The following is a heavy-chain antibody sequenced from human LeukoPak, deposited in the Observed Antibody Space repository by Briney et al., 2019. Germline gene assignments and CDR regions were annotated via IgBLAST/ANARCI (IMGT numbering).Heavy chain of an antibody. Sequence: GGSLRLSCATSGFSFNRRGMNWVRHPPGKGLEWVSYISPRSETIYYAESMKGRFTVSRDDSKDSLYLQMHTLRAEDTAVYYCARIDGPTVFTYYMDLWGKGTTVTVAS. CDR1: GFSFNRRG. CDR3: ARIDGPTVFTYYMDL. CDR2: ISPRSETI. D-gene: IGHD3-16*01. V-gene: IGHV3-48*04. J-gene: IGHJ6*03.